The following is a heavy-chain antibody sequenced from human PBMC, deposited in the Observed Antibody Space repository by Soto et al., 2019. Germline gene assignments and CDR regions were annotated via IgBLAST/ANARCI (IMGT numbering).Heavy chain of an antibody. Sequence: PSETLSLTCTVSGGSISSSSYYWGWIRQPPGKGLEWIGSIYYSGSTYYNPSLKSRVTISVDTSKNQFSLKLSSVTAADTAVYYCARHNLKPAVPFDYWGQGTLVTVSS. CDR1: GGSISSSSYY. D-gene: IGHD2-2*01. V-gene: IGHV4-39*01. J-gene: IGHJ4*02. CDR3: ARHNLKPAVPFDY. CDR2: IYYSGST.